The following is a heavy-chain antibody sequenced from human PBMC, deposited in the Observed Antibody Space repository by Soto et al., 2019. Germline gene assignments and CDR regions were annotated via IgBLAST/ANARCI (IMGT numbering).Heavy chain of an antibody. CDR3: ARGLSVAGTWQNWFDP. V-gene: IGHV3-21*01. D-gene: IGHD6-19*01. CDR1: GFTFSSYS. CDR2: ISSSSNYI. J-gene: IGHJ5*02. Sequence: EVQLVESGGGLVKPGGSLRLSCAASGFTFSSYSMNWVRQAPGKGLEWVSFISSSSNYIYYADSVNGRFTISRDHAKNSLYLQMNSLRAEDTAVFYCARGLSVAGTWQNWFDPWGQGTLVTVSS.